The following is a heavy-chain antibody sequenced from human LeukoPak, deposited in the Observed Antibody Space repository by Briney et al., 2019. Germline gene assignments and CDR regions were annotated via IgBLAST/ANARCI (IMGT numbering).Heavy chain of an antibody. CDR1: GGSFSGYY. D-gene: IGHD1-26*01. CDR2: INHSGST. V-gene: IGHV4-34*01. J-gene: IGHJ4*02. CDR3: ARDLSGSYQILDY. Sequence: SETLSLTCAVYGGSFSGYYWSWIRQPPGKGLEWIGEINHSGSTNYNPSLKSRVTISVDTSKNQFSLKLSSVTAAATAVYYCARDLSGSYQILDYWGQGTLVTVSS.